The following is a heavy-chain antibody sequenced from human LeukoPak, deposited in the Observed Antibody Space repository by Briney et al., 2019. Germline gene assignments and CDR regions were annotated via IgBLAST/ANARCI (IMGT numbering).Heavy chain of an antibody. Sequence: GGSLRLSCAASGFTFSTYWMHWVRQAPGKGLVWVARIRPEGTTTAYADSVKGRFTIPRDNAKNTLFLQMNSLSAEDTAVYYCARDLDWILFDYWAQGTLVTVSS. CDR3: ARDLDWILFDY. CDR1: GFTFSTYW. D-gene: IGHD3-9*01. CDR2: IRPEGTTT. J-gene: IGHJ4*02. V-gene: IGHV3-74*03.